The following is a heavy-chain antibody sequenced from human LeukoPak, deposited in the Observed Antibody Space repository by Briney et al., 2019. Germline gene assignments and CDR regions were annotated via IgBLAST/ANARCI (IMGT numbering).Heavy chain of an antibody. CDR2: INPNSGGT. V-gene: IGHV1-2*02. Sequence: ASVKVSCKASGYTFTGYYMHWVRQAPGQGLEWMGWINPNSGGTNYAQKFQGRVTMTRDTSISTAYMELSRLRSDDTAVYYCATVVATIAGDDYWGQGTLVTVSS. CDR1: GYTFTGYY. J-gene: IGHJ4*02. D-gene: IGHD5-12*01. CDR3: ATVVATIAGDDY.